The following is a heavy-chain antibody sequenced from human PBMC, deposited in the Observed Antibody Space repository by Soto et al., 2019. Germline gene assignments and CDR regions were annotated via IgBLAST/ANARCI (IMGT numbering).Heavy chain of an antibody. CDR3: AGSSEWLLYFSY. CDR1: GLTVSGNY. D-gene: IGHD3-3*01. Sequence: GGSLRLSCAASGLTVSGNYMSWVRQAPGKGLEWVSVLYTGGNTYYADSVKGRFTISRDNSKNTLYLQMNSLRAEDTAVYYCAGSSEWLLYFSYWGQGTLVTVPS. V-gene: IGHV3-66*01. CDR2: LYTGGNT. J-gene: IGHJ4*02.